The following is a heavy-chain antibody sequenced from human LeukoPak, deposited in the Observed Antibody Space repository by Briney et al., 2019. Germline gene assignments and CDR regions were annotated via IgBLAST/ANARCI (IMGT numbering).Heavy chain of an antibody. D-gene: IGHD5-18*01. CDR2: IYYTGAT. CDR1: GGSIGSYH. J-gene: IGHJ4*02. V-gene: IGHV4-59*01. Sequence: SETLSLTCTVSGGSIGSYHWSWIRLPPGKGLEWIGYIYYTGATYYSPSLKSRVTISLDTSKNQFSLKLSSVTAADAAVYYCARAGYSYGTGYYFDYWGQGALVTVSS. CDR3: ARAGYSYGTGYYFDY.